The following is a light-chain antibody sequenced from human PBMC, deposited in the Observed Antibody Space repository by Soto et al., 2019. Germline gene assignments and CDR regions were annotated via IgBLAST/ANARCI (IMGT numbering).Light chain of an antibody. CDR3: QQYNNWPLT. CDR2: GAS. Sequence: VMTPSPATLSVSPGESATLCCRSSQSVSGNLAWYQQTPGQSPRLLIYGASTRATGIPARFSGSGSGTEFTLTISSLQSEDFAVYYCQQYNNWPLTFGGGTKVDIK. J-gene: IGKJ4*01. V-gene: IGKV3-15*01. CDR1: QSVSGN.